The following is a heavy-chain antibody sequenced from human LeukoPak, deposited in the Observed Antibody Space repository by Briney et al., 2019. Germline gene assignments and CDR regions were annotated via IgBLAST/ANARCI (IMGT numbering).Heavy chain of an antibody. V-gene: IGHV3-30*04. CDR3: ARSPSGQWLVLDFWFDP. J-gene: IGHJ5*02. Sequence: GGSLRLSCAASGFTFSSYAMHWVRQAPGKGLEWVAVISYDGSNKYYADSVKGRFTISRDNSKNTLYLQMNSLRAEDTAVYYCARSPSGQWLVLDFWFDPWGQGTLVTVSS. D-gene: IGHD6-19*01. CDR2: ISYDGSNK. CDR1: GFTFSSYA.